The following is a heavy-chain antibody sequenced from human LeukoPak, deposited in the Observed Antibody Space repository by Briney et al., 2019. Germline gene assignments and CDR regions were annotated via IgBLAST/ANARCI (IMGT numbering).Heavy chain of an antibody. V-gene: IGHV1-46*01. D-gene: IGHD2-2*01. Sequence: ASVKVSCKASGYTFTGYYMHWEQQAPGQGLEWMGIINPSGGSTSYAQRFQGRVAMTRDTSTTTVYMEVYSLTSEDTAVYFCARDGPTAAPFDYWGQGTLVTVSS. CDR1: GYTFTGYY. CDR3: ARDGPTAAPFDY. J-gene: IGHJ4*02. CDR2: INPSGGST.